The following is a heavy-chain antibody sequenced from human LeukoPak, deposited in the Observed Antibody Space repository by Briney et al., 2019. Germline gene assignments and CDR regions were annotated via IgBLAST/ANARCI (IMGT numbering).Heavy chain of an antibody. Sequence: PSETLSLTCTVSGGSISSYYWSWIRQPPGKGLEWIGHISDGGDTNYNPSLKSRITISVDPSKNQFSLKLSSVTAADTAVYYCARDSYYDGSGYFNDTFDMWGQGTVVTVSS. CDR2: ISDGGDT. J-gene: IGHJ3*02. D-gene: IGHD3-22*01. CDR3: ARDSYYDGSGYFNDTFDM. V-gene: IGHV4-59*01. CDR1: GGSISSYY.